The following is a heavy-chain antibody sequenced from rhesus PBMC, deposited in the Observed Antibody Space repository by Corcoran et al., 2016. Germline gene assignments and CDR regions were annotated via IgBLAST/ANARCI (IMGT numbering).Heavy chain of an antibody. CDR2: NFGGTGKI. Sequence: QVQLQESGPGLVKPSETLSLTFAVSGDSISTNLGSWICPSPGKGLECIGYNFGGTGKISYKPSLQGRVTISTDTSKNQFSLNLNSLTAADTAVYYCARSSLRHGSFVVYWGQGVLVTVSS. D-gene: IGHD6-25*01. CDR1: GDSISTNL. J-gene: IGHJ4*01. CDR3: ARSSLRHGSFVVY. V-gene: IGHV4-147*01.